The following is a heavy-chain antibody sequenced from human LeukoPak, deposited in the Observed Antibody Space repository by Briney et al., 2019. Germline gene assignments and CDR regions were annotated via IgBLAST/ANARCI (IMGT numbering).Heavy chain of an antibody. CDR2: ISGSSNYI. Sequence: GGSLRLSCAASGFTFSSYWMSWVRQAPGKGLEWVSSISGSSNYIYYADSVKGRFTISRGNAKNSLYLQMNSLRVEDTAVYYCARDESGDNDAFDIWGQGTLVTVSS. J-gene: IGHJ3*02. V-gene: IGHV3-21*01. CDR3: ARDESGDNDAFDI. CDR1: GFTFSSYW. D-gene: IGHD2-21*01.